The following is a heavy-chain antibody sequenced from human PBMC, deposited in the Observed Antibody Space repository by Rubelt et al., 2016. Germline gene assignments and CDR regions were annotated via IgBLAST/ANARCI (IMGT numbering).Heavy chain of an antibody. CDR1: GFTVSSNY. CDR2: IYSGGST. CDR3: ARGGSTWSDF. D-gene: IGHD6-13*01. J-gene: IGHJ5*01. V-gene: IGHV3-66*01. Sequence: GGGLVQPGGSLRLSCAASGFTVSSNYMSWVRQAPGKGLEWVSVIYSGGSTYYADSVKGRFTTSRDNAKNTLYLEMNSLRAEDTAFYYCARGGSTWSDFWGQGALVTVSS.